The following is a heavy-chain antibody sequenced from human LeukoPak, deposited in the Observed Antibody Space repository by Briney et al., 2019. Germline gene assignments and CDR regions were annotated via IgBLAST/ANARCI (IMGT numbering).Heavy chain of an antibody. CDR2: IKSKLDGETI. J-gene: IGHJ4*02. CDR3: IDFRSDADH. V-gene: IGHV3-15*07. CDR1: GLFFSNAW. Sequence: GGTLRLSCTASGLFFSNAWMIWVRQAPGKGLEWVGRIKSKLDGETIEYGAPVEGRFTISRDDSKNTVYLKMNSLKTEDTGIYYCIDFRSDADHWGQGTLVTVSS. D-gene: IGHD3-3*01.